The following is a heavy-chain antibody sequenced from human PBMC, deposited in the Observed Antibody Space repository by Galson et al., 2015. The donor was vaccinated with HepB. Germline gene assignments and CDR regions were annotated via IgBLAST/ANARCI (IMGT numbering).Heavy chain of an antibody. Sequence: SVKVSCKASGYTFTSYYMHWVRQAPGQGLEWMGIINPSGGSTSYAQKFQGRVTMTRDTSTSTVYMELSSLRSEDTAVYYCARGGYYDSSGYYRPFDYWGQGTLVPVSS. CDR3: ARGGYYDSSGYYRPFDY. V-gene: IGHV1-46*01. D-gene: IGHD3-22*01. CDR2: INPSGGST. CDR1: GYTFTSYY. J-gene: IGHJ4*02.